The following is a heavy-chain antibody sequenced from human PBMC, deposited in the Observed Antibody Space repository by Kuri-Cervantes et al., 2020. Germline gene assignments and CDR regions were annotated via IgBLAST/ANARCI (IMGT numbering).Heavy chain of an antibody. D-gene: IGHD1-1*01. CDR2: IWYDGSNK. J-gene: IGHJ4*02. V-gene: IGHV3-33*01. CDR3: TGLNDY. Sequence: GESLKISCAASGFTFSSYGMHWVRQAPGKGLEWVAVIWYDGSNKYYADSVKGRFTISRDNSKNSLYLQMNSLKTEDTAVYYCTGLNDYWGQGTLVTVSS. CDR1: GFTFSSYG.